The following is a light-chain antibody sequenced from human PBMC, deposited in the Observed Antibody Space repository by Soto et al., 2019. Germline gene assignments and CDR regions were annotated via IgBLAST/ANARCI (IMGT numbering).Light chain of an antibody. CDR3: SSYAGSSTWV. Sequence: QSVLTQPPSASGSLGQSVTIPCTGTSSDVGAYDYVSWYQQHPGKAPKLVIYGVTDRPSGVPDRFSGSKSGNTASLTVSGLQSEDEADYYCSSYAGSSTWVFGGGTKVTVL. V-gene: IGLV2-8*01. J-gene: IGLJ3*02. CDR1: SSDVGAYDY. CDR2: GVT.